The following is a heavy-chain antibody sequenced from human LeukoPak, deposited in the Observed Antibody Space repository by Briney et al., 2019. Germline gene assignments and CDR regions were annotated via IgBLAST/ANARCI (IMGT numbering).Heavy chain of an antibody. J-gene: IGHJ4*02. CDR1: GYTFTNYA. CDR2: INAGNGNT. D-gene: IGHD6-19*01. V-gene: IGHV1-3*01. CDR3: AREAGSLDFGY. Sequence: ASVKVSCKASGYTFTNYAMHWVRQAPGQRLEWMGWINAGNGNTKYSQKFQGRVTITRDTSASTAYMELSSLRSEDTAVYYCAREAGSLDFGYWGQGTLVTVSS.